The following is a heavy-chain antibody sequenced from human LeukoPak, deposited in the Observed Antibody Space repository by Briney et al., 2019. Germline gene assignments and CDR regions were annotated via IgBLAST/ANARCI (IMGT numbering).Heavy chain of an antibody. CDR2: SYYNGNTNY. CDR1: GGSISTFY. Sequence: SETLSLTCTVSGGSISTFYWSWLRQPPGGGLEWIGYSYYNGNTNYNYNPSLKSRVTISVDTSKNQFSLNLNSVTAADTAVYYCARRVASRPMYCFDYWGQGTLVTVSS. D-gene: IGHD3-3*01. V-gene: IGHV4-59*01. J-gene: IGHJ4*02. CDR3: ARRVASRPMYCFDY.